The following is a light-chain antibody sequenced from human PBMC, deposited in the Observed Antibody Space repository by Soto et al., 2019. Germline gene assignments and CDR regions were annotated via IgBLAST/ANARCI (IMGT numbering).Light chain of an antibody. CDR2: ATR. Sequence: QSALTQPASVSGSHGQSITISCTGTSSDVGNYNLVSWYQQHPGKAPKLIIYATRKRPSGVSNRYSGSKSGNTASLTISGLQAEDEATYHCCSYAGSITFTFGGGTKLTVL. CDR3: CSYAGSITFT. J-gene: IGLJ2*01. V-gene: IGLV2-23*02. CDR1: SSDVGNYNL.